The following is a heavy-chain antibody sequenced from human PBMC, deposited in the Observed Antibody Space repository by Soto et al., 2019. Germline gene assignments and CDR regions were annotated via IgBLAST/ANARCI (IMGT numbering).Heavy chain of an antibody. J-gene: IGHJ6*02. CDR3: ARSQGSSTSLEIYYYYYYGMDV. CDR2: IIPISGTA. D-gene: IGHD2-2*01. Sequence: QVQLVQSRAEVKKPGSSVKVACKASGGTFSIYAISWVRQAPGQGLEWMGGIIPISGTANYAQKFQGRVTITADESTSTVSMELSSLRSEDTAVYFCARSQGSSTSLEIYYYYYYGMDVWGQGTTVTVSS. V-gene: IGHV1-69*01. CDR1: GGTFSIYA.